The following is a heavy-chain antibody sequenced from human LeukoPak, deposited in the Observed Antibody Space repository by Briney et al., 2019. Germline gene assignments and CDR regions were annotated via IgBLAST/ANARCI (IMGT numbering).Heavy chain of an antibody. V-gene: IGHV1-69*13. Sequence: ASVKVSCKASGGTFSSYAISWVRQAPGQGLEWMGGIIPIFGTANYAQKFQGRVTITADESTSTAYMELSSLRSEDTAVYYCARGSRGITMVRGVIEDWFDPWGQGTLVTVSS. CDR2: IIPIFGTA. CDR3: ARGSRGITMVRGVIEDWFDP. CDR1: GGTFSSYA. D-gene: IGHD3-10*01. J-gene: IGHJ5*02.